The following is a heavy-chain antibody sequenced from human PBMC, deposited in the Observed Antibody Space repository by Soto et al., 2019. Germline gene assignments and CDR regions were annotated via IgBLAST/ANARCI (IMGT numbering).Heavy chain of an antibody. Sequence: QVQLVQSGAEVKKPGSSVKVSCKASGGTFSSYAISWVRRAPGQGLEWMGGIIPIFGTANYAQKFQGRVTITADESTSTAYMELSSLRSEDTAVYYCARPSMVRGVHPSDYYYYGMDVWGQGTTVTVSS. D-gene: IGHD3-10*01. CDR2: IIPIFGTA. J-gene: IGHJ6*02. V-gene: IGHV1-69*01. CDR3: ARPSMVRGVHPSDYYYYGMDV. CDR1: GGTFSSYA.